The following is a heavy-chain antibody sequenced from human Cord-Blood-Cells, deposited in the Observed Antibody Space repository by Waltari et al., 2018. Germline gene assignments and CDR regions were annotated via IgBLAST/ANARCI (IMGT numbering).Heavy chain of an antibody. V-gene: IGHV3-23*01. J-gene: IGHJ4*02. CDR3: AKGPGAYDSSGYYFDY. Sequence: GKGLEWVSAISGSGGSTYYADSVKGRFTISRDNSKNTLYLQMNSLRAEDTAVYYCAKGPGAYDSSGYYFDYWGQGTLVTVSS. CDR2: ISGSGGST. D-gene: IGHD3-22*01.